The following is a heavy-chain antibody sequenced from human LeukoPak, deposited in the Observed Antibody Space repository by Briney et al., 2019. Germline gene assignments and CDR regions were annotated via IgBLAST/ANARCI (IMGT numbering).Heavy chain of an antibody. CDR1: GFTFTSYS. D-gene: IGHD1-1*01. Sequence: GGSLRLSCAASGFTFTSYSMNWVRQAPGKGLEWVSSISSGSSYIYYADSVKGRFTISRDNAKNSLYLQMNSLRAEDTAVYYCVGGKGADNWGQGTLVTVSS. CDR3: VGGKGADN. V-gene: IGHV3-21*01. J-gene: IGHJ4*02. CDR2: ISSGSSYI.